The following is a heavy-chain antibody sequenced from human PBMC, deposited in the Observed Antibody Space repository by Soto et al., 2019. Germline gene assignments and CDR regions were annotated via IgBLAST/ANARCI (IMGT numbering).Heavy chain of an antibody. J-gene: IGHJ4*02. Sequence: SETLSLTCTVSGGSISSGDYYWSWIRQPPGKGLEWIGYIYYSGSTYYNPSLKSRVTISVDTSKNQFSLKLSSVTAADAAVYYCAIRIAAAGTGFNWGQGTLVTVSS. V-gene: IGHV4-30-4*01. CDR3: AIRIAAAGTGFN. CDR1: GGSISSGDYY. D-gene: IGHD6-13*01. CDR2: IYYSGST.